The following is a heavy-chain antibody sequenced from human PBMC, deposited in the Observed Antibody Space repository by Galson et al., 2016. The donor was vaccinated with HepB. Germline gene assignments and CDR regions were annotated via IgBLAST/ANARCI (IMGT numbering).Heavy chain of an antibody. V-gene: IGHV3-7*01. CDR1: GFKFNTYW. D-gene: IGHD6-13*01. J-gene: IGHJ6*02. Sequence: AASGFKFNTYWMSWVRRAPGKGLEWVANIKQDGSEKNYVDSVKGRFTISRDNAKNSLYLQMNSLRVEDTAVYYCFAAGYGMDVWGQGTTVTVSS. CDR3: FAAGYGMDV. CDR2: IKQDGSEK.